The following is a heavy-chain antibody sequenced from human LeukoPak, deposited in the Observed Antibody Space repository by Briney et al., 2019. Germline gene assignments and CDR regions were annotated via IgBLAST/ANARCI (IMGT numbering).Heavy chain of an antibody. V-gene: IGHV4-34*01. D-gene: IGHD3-10*01. CDR3: ARGPNMVRGVILRH. J-gene: IGHJ4*02. Sequence: SETLSLTCAVYGGSFSGYYWSWIRQPPGKGLEWIGEINHSGSTNYNPSLKSRVTISVDTSKNQFSLKLSSVTAADTAAYYCARGPNMVRGVILRHWGQGTLVTVSS. CDR1: GGSFSGYY. CDR2: INHSGST.